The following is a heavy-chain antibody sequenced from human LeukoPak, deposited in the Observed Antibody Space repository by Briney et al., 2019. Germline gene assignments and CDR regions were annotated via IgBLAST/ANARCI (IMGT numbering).Heavy chain of an antibody. Sequence: ASVKVSCKASGYTFSAYGISRVRQAPGQGLEWMGWIYTYNGNANYAEHLQGRVTLTSDSSTTTVYMELKNLTSDDTAVYYCSRDSSRVSCVGLFWGQGTLVTVSS. J-gene: IGHJ4*02. D-gene: IGHD1-26*01. CDR1: GYTFSAYG. V-gene: IGHV1-18*01. CDR3: SRDSSRVSCVGLF. CDR2: IYTYNGNA.